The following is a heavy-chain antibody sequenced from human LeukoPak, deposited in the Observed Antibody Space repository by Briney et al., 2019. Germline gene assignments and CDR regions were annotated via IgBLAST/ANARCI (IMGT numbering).Heavy chain of an antibody. CDR2: ISSCSTYI. V-gene: IGHV3-21*01. Sequence: RGSPRHSCAPPVFRLTVSTMYSVREALGEGLGRGFSISSCSTYIYYADSAKGRVIITSDNAKNTLFQQINNRRAEDTAVFYCAREAEGYKSNWLDSWGQGTLVTVSS. CDR3: AREAEGYKSNWLDS. D-gene: IGHD5-24*01. CDR1: VFRLTVST. J-gene: IGHJ5*01.